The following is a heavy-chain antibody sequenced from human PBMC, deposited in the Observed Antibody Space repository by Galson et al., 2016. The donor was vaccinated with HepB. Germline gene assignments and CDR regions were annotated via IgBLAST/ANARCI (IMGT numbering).Heavy chain of an antibody. V-gene: IGHV1-69*13. CDR1: GGTFSSYA. J-gene: IGHJ4*02. CDR2: IIPICGTA. D-gene: IGHD1-26*01. CDR3: AGEGLMGGSFDY. Sequence: SVKVSCKASGGTFSSYAISWVRQAPGQGLEWMGGIIPICGTANYAQKFQGRVTITADESTSTAYMELSSLRSEDTAVYYCAGEGLMGGSFDYWGQGTLVTVSS.